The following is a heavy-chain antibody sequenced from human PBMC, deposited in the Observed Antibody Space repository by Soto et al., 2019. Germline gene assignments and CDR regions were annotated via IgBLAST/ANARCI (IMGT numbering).Heavy chain of an antibody. CDR2: ISSSSSYI. CDR1: GFTFSSYS. CDR3: AGAAAGDDY. J-gene: IGHJ4*02. V-gene: IGHV3-21*01. Sequence: EVQLVESGGGLVKPGGSLRLSCAASGFTFSSYSMNWVRQAPGKGLEWVSSISSSSSYIYYADSVKGRFTISRDNAKNSLYLQMNSLRAEDTAVYDCAGAAAGDDYWGQGTLVTVSS. D-gene: IGHD6-13*01.